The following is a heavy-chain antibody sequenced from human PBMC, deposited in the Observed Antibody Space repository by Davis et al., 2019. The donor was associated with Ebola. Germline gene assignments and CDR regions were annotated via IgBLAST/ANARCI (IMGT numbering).Heavy chain of an antibody. J-gene: IGHJ3*01. CDR3: VRHNMWTYDV. CDR1: EFTFSAHW. CDR2: INQDGSEG. V-gene: IGHV3-7*01. D-gene: IGHD2-21*01. Sequence: GESLKISCAASEFTFSAHWMSWVRQAPGKGLEWVANINQDGSEGYYVASVRGRFTISRDNARNSLFMQMNSLRVEDTAVYYCVRHNMWTYDVWGQGTMVTVSS.